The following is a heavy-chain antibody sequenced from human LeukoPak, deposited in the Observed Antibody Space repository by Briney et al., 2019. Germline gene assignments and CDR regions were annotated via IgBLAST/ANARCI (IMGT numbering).Heavy chain of an antibody. V-gene: IGHV3-48*03. D-gene: IGHD6-13*01. Sequence: PGGSLRLSCAASGFTFSSYEMHWVRQAPGKGLEWVSYISSSGSTIYYADSVKGRFTISRDNAKNSLYLQMNSLRAEDTAVYYCASLYSSSWYVYWGQGTLVTVSS. J-gene: IGHJ4*02. CDR3: ASLYSSSWYVY. CDR2: ISSSGSTI. CDR1: GFTFSSYE.